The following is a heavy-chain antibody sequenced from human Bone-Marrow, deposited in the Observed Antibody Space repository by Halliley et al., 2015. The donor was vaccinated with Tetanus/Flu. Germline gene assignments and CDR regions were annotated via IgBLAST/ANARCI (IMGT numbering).Heavy chain of an antibody. Sequence: YYSGRPSYNPSLKSRVTLSVDTARNQFSLKLSSVTAADTAVYYCARAAHIPMIRGAVGNYFGMDVWGQGTTVTVSS. CDR3: ARAAHIPMIRGAVGNYFGMDV. D-gene: IGHD3-10*01. J-gene: IGHJ6*02. CDR2: YYSGRP. V-gene: IGHV4-31*02.